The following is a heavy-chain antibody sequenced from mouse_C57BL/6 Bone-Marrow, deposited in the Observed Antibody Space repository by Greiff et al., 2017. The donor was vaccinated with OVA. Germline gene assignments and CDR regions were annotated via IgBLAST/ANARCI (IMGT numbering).Heavy chain of an antibody. CDR2: INPSNGGT. J-gene: IGHJ4*01. V-gene: IGHV1-53*01. CDR3: ARGIYYGSSYYYYAMDY. D-gene: IGHD1-1*01. Sequence: LKQPGTELVKPGASVKLSCKASGYTFTSYWMHWVKQRPGQGLEWIGNINPSNGGTNYNEKFKSKATLTVDKSSSTAYMQLSSLTSEDSAVYYCARGIYYGSSYYYYAMDYWGQGTSVTVSS. CDR1: GYTFTSYW.